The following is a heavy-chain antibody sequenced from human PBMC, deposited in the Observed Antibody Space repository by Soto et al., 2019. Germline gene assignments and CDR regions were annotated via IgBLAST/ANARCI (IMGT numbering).Heavy chain of an antibody. CDR3: AKDRLAAGTRRDYYYGMDV. CDR2: ISGSGGST. D-gene: IGHD6-13*01. V-gene: IGHV3-23*01. J-gene: IGHJ6*02. Sequence: GGSLRLSCAASGFTFSSYAMSWVRQAPGKGLEWVSAISGSGGSTYYADSVKGRFTISRDNSKNTLYLQMNSLRAEDTAVYYCAKDRLAAGTRRDYYYGMDVWGQGTTVTVSS. CDR1: GFTFSSYA.